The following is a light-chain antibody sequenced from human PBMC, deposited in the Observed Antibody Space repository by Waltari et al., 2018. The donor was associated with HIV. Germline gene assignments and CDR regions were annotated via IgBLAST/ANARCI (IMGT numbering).Light chain of an antibody. J-gene: IGKJ3*01. CDR3: MQALQTPFT. V-gene: IGKV2-28*01. Sequence: DIVLTQSPLSLPVTPGESASISCSSNQSLLQTNGFNYLDWYLQRPGQSPQLLIYLTFNRASGVPDRFSGSGSGTDFTLKIGRVEAEDVGVYFCMQALQTPFTFGPGTKVHMK. CDR2: LTF. CDR1: QSLLQTNGFNY.